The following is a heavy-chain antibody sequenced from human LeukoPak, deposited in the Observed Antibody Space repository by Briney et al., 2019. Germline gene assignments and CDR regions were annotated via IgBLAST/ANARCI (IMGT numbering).Heavy chain of an antibody. CDR1: GYTFTGYY. V-gene: IGHV1-2*04. CDR3: AREFGELLWFGELSSCMDV. CDR2: INPNSGGT. J-gene: IGHJ6*02. Sequence: ASVKVSCKASGYTFTGYYMHWVRQAPGQGLEWMGWINPNSGGTNYAQKFQGWVTMTRDTSISTAYMELSRLRSDDTAVYYCAREFGELLWFGELSSCMDVWGQGTTVTVSS. D-gene: IGHD3-10*01.